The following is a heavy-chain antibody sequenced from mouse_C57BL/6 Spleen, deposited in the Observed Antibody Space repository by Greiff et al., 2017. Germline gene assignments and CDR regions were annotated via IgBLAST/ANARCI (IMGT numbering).Heavy chain of an antibody. Sequence: QVQLQQSGAELARPGASVKMSCKASGYTFTSYTMHWVKQRPGQGLEWIGYINPSSGYTKYNQKFKDKATLTADKSSSTAYMQLSSLTSEDSAVYDCAGVGQDGVYFDYWGQGTTLTVSS. J-gene: IGHJ2*01. V-gene: IGHV1-4*01. D-gene: IGHD3-3*01. CDR3: AGVGQDGVYFDY. CDR2: INPSSGYT. CDR1: GYTFTSYT.